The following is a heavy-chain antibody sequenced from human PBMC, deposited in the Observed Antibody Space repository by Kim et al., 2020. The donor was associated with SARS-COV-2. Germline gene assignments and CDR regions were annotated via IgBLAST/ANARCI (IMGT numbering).Heavy chain of an antibody. CDR3: AKDQVPRRPYGMDV. Sequence: GGSLRLSCAASGFTFSSYAMSWVRQAPGKGLEWVSAISGSGGSTYYADSVKGRFTITRDNSKNTLYLQMNSLRAEDTAVYYCAKDQVPRRPYGMDVWGRGSTVTVSS. J-gene: IGHJ6*02. V-gene: IGHV3-23*01. CDR1: GFTFSSYA. CDR2: ISGSGGST.